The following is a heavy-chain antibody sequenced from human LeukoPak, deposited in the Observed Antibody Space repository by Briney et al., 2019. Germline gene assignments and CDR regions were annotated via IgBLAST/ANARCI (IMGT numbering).Heavy chain of an antibody. CDR2: ISNSGST. CDR1: GGSISSHY. CDR3: GRDALVGYFSYYYMDV. J-gene: IGHJ6*03. Sequence: PSETLSLTCTVSGGSISSHYCTWIRQSPVKGLEWIGDISNSGSTSYNPSLKSRVTISIDTSKDQFSLKLSSVTAADTAVYYCGRDALVGYFSYYYMDVWGKGTTVTVSS. D-gene: IGHD2-15*01. V-gene: IGHV4-59*11.